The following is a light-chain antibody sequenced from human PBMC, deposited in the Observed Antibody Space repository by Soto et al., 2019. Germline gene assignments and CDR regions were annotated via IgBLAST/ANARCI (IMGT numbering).Light chain of an antibody. CDR1: QSVSRD. CDR2: GAS. J-gene: IGKJ1*01. CDR3: QQYDKWPTWT. V-gene: IGKV3-15*01. Sequence: EIVLTQSPATLSVSPGERATLSCRASQSVSRDLAWYQQKPGQAPRLLIYGASTRAPSIPARFSGSGSGTDFTLTISSLQSEDFAVYYYQQYDKWPTWTFGQGTKVENK.